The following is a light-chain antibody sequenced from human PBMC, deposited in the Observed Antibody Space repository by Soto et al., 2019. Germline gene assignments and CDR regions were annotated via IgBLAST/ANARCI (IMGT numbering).Light chain of an antibody. J-gene: IGLJ1*01. CDR1: SSNIGRNT. CDR3: AAWDDSLNGDNYV. V-gene: IGLV1-44*01. Sequence: QTVVTQPPSASGTPGQRVTISCSGSSSNIGRNTVNWYQQLPGTAPKLRIFSNDQRPSGVPARFSGSKSGTSASLAISGPQSEDEADYYCAAWDDSLNGDNYVFGTGTKLTVL. CDR2: SND.